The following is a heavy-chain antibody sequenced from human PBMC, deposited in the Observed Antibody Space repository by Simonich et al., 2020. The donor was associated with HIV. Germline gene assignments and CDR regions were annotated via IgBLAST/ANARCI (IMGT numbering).Heavy chain of an antibody. V-gene: IGHV1-24*01. D-gene: IGHD5-12*01. CDR1: GYTLTGLS. CDR3: ATDSPLVLTTAFDS. Sequence: QVQLVQSVAEVKKPGASVKVFFMVSGYTLTGLSMHWVRQAPGKGLEWMGGFDPENLETIYAQNFQGRVSMTEDTSTDTAYMELSSLRSEDTAVYYCATDSPLVLTTAFDSWGQGTLVTVSS. CDR2: FDPENLET. J-gene: IGHJ4*02.